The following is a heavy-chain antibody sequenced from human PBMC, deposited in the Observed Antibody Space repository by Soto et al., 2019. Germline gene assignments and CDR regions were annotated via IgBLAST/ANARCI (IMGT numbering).Heavy chain of an antibody. V-gene: IGHV3-23*01. D-gene: IGHD1-26*01. CDR1: GFSFSSFA. CDR3: AKAVERDG. CDR2: IGDSGAST. J-gene: IGHJ6*03. Sequence: EVLLLESGGGLVQPGGSLRLSCEASGFSFSSFAMNWVRQAPGKGLEWVSAIGDSGASTYYADSVKGRFTIARDNARNTLCLQLNSMIAVDPAVSYCAKAVERDGWGKGTTVTVSS.